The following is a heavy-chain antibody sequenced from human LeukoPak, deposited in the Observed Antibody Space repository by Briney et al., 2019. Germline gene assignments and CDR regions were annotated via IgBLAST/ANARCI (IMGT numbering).Heavy chain of an antibody. D-gene: IGHD2-21*02. Sequence: SVTLSLTCTVSGGSISSSYWSWIRQPPGKGLEWIGYISYSGSTNCNPSLRSRVTISVDTSKNQFSLKLTSVTAADTAVYYCARGRSGGLVTLDYWGQGTLVTVSS. V-gene: IGHV4-59*01. J-gene: IGHJ4*02. CDR1: GGSISSSY. CDR3: ARGRSGGLVTLDY. CDR2: ISYSGST.